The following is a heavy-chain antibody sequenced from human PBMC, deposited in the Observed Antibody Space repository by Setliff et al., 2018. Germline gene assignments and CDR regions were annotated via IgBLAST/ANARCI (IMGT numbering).Heavy chain of an antibody. D-gene: IGHD6-19*01. CDR3: ARAPVGDRNGLFDS. CDR1: GDSISSGDDF. V-gene: IGHV4-30-4*08. J-gene: IGHJ4*02. CDR2: IYYTTNG. Sequence: KASETLSLTCTVSGDSISSGDDFWSWIRQPPGKGLEWIGSIYYTTNGHYNPSLKSRVTMSVDTSKNHFSLELTSVTAADTAVYYCARAPVGDRNGLFDSWGQGTLGTVS.